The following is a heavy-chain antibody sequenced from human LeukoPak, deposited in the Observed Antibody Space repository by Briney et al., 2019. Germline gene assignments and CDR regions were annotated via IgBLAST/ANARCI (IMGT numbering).Heavy chain of an antibody. CDR3: AKDEQWLGYFDY. Sequence: GGSLRLSCAASGFTFSSYGMHWVRQAPGKGLEWVAVIWYDGSNKYYADSVKGRFTISGDNSKNTLYLQMNSLRAEDTAVYYCAKDEQWLGYFDYWGQGTLVTVSS. J-gene: IGHJ4*02. V-gene: IGHV3-33*06. D-gene: IGHD6-19*01. CDR2: IWYDGSNK. CDR1: GFTFSSYG.